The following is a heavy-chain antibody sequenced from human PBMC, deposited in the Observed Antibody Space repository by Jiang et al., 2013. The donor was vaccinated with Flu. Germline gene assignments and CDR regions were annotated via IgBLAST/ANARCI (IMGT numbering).Heavy chain of an antibody. CDR1: GGSISSSSYY. CDR3: AAPPQGSYCSGGSCYDY. CDR2: IYYSGST. J-gene: IGHJ4*02. Sequence: SLTCAVSGGSISSSSYYWGWIRQPPGKGLEWIGSIYYSGSTYYNPSLKSRVTISVDTSKNQFSLKLSSVTAADTAVYYCAAPPQGSYCSGGSCYDYWGQGTLVTVSS. D-gene: IGHD2-15*01. V-gene: IGHV4-39*01.